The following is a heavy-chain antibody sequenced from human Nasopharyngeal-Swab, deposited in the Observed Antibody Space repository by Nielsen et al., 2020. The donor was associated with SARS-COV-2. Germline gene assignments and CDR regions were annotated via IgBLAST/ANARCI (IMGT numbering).Heavy chain of an antibody. CDR1: GFTFDDYA. CDR3: ARAYSGSYGYNYYGMDV. D-gene: IGHD1-26*01. Sequence: SLKISCAASGFTFDDYAMHWVRQAPGKGLEWVSGISWNSGSIGYADSVKGRFTISRDNAKNSLYMQMNSLRAEDTALYHCARAYSGSYGYNYYGMDVWGQGTTVTVSS. V-gene: IGHV3-9*01. J-gene: IGHJ6*02. CDR2: ISWNSGSI.